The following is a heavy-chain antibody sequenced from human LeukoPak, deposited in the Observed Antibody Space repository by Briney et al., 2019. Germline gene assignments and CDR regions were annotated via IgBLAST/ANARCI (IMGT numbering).Heavy chain of an antibody. J-gene: IGHJ6*02. D-gene: IGHD2-2*01. CDR2: ISTDGKST. V-gene: IGHV3-74*01. Sequence: GGSLGLSCVASGFTFSNYWMLWVRQAPGKGLMWVSLISTDGKSTRYAESMKGRFTISRDNAKNALYLQMDILRVEDTALYFCVRDYQFIQEVWGQGTTVTVSS. CDR3: VRDYQFIQEV. CDR1: GFTFSNYW.